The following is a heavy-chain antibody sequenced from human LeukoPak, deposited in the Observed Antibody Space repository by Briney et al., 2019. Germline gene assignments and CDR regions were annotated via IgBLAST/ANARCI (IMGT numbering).Heavy chain of an antibody. D-gene: IGHD3-22*01. J-gene: IGHJ4*02. CDR3: ARYGGYSVDS. CDR2: IYHGGST. CDR1: GGSISSYY. Sequence: PSETLSLTCTVSGGSISSYYWSWIRQPPGKGLEWVGYIYHGGSTKYNPSLRSRVTMSVDTSKNQFSLKLSSVTAADTAAYYCARYGGYSVDSWGQGTLVTVSS. V-gene: IGHV4-59*01.